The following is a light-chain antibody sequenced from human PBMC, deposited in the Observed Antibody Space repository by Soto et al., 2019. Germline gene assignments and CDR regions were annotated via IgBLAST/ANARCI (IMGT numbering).Light chain of an antibody. J-gene: IGLJ1*01. V-gene: IGLV2-14*03. CDR3: SSYTSSRTLV. CDR1: SSDVGGYNY. CDR2: DVS. Sequence: QSVLTQPASVSGSPGQSITISCTGTSSDVGGYNYVSWYQHHPGKAPKLMIYDVSSRPSGVSNRSSGSKSGNTASLTISGLQAEDEADYYCSSYTSSRTLVFGTGAKVTVL.